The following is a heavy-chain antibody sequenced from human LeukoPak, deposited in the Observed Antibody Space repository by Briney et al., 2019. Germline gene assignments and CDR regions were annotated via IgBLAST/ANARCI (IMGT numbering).Heavy chain of an antibody. D-gene: IGHD6-13*01. CDR2: IIPILGIA. CDR1: GGTFSSYA. CDR3: ASQATPIAAAGPIDY. V-gene: IGHV1-69*04. J-gene: IGHJ4*02. Sequence: SVKVSCKASGGTFSSYAISWVRQAPGQVLEWMGRIIPILGIANYAQKFQGRVTITADKSTSTAYMELSSLRSEDTAVYYCASQATPIAAAGPIDYWGQGTLVTVSS.